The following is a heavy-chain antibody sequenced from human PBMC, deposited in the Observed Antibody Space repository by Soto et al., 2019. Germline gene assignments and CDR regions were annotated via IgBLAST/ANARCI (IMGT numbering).Heavy chain of an antibody. CDR3: ARAHYGDYGYGMDV. J-gene: IGHJ6*02. D-gene: IGHD4-17*01. V-gene: IGHV4-30-2*01. CDR1: GGSISSGGYS. CDR2: IQHGGST. Sequence: QLQLQESASGLVKPSQTLSLTCAVSGGSISSGGYSWSWIRQPPGKGLEWIGYIQHGGSTYYNPSLKSRVTISVDRSKNQCSLKLTSVTAADTAVYYCARAHYGDYGYGMDVWGQGTTVTVSS.